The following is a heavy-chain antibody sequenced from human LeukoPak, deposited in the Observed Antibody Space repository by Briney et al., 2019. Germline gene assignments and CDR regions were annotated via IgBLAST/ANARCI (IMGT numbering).Heavy chain of an antibody. J-gene: IGHJ4*02. D-gene: IGHD3-9*01. Sequence: ASVKVSCKASGYTFTSYDITWVRQAPGQGLEWMGWMSPNSGNTGYAQKFQGRVTMTRNTSITTAYMELSSLTSEDTAVYYCVRETTISPYYFDYWGLGSQVTVSP. CDR2: MSPNSGNT. CDR3: VRETTISPYYFDY. CDR1: GYTFTSYD. V-gene: IGHV1-8*01.